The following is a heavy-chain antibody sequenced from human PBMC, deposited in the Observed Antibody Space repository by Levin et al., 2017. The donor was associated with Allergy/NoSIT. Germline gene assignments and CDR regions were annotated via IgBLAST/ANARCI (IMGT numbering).Heavy chain of an antibody. J-gene: IGHJ4*02. Sequence: SGPTLVKPTQTLTLTCTLSGFSLRPSGVGVGWIRQPPGKALEWLALVYWDGDERYSPSLRSRLTITKDTSKNQVVLTMTNMDPVDTATYYCAHFLIAVTAFDYWGQGTLVTVSS. CDR1: GFSLRPSGVG. V-gene: IGHV2-5*02. CDR3: AHFLIAVTAFDY. D-gene: IGHD6-19*01. CDR2: VYWDGDE.